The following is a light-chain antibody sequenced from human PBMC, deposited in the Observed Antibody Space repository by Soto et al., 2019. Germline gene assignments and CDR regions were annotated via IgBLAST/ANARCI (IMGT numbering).Light chain of an antibody. CDR1: SSNIGSHT. V-gene: IGLV1-44*01. CDR3: AAWDDSSWV. J-gene: IGLJ3*02. Sequence: QSVLTQPPSASGTPGQRVTISCSGSSSNIGSHTVNWYQQLPGTAPKLLIYSNNQRPSGVPDRFSGSKSGTSASLAISGLQSEDEADYYCAAWDDSSWVFGGGTKLTVL. CDR2: SNN.